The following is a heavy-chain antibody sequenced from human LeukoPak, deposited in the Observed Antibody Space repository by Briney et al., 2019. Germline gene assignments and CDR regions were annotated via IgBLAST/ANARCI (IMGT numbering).Heavy chain of an antibody. J-gene: IGHJ5*02. CDR2: ISAYNGDT. V-gene: IGHV1-18*01. CDR3: ARTCPLLYCSSSFFDP. Sequence: ASVKVSCKTSGYTFTIFGISWVRQAPGQGLEWMGWISAYNGDTKSAPRFQGRLTMTTDTPTTTAYMDLRSLRSDDTAVYYCARTCPLLYCSSSFFDPWGRGTLVTVSS. CDR1: GYTFTIFG. D-gene: IGHD2-2*01.